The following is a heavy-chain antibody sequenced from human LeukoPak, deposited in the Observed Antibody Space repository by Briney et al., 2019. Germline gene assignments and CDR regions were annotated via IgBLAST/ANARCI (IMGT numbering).Heavy chain of an antibody. V-gene: IGHV4-34*01. Sequence: SETLSLTCAVYGASFSGYYCSWIRQPPGKGLEWIGSIYYSGSTYYNPSLKSRVTISVDTSKNQFSLKLSSVTAADTAVYYCARHRAVAGPPFDYWGQGTLVTVSS. D-gene: IGHD6-19*01. CDR1: GASFSGYY. J-gene: IGHJ4*02. CDR2: IYYSGST. CDR3: ARHRAVAGPPFDY.